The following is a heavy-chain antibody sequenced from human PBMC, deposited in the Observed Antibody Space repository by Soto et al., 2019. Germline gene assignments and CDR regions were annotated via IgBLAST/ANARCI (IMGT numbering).Heavy chain of an antibody. D-gene: IGHD2-15*01. V-gene: IGHV3-30-3*01. CDR3: ARALGSYGMDV. CDR2: ISYDGSNK. CDR1: GFTFSSYA. Sequence: LRLSCAASGFTFSSYAMHWVRQAPGKGLEWVAVISYDGSNKYYADSVKGRFTISRDNSKNTLYLQMNSLRAEDTAVYYCARALGSYGMDVWGQGTTVTVSS. J-gene: IGHJ6*02.